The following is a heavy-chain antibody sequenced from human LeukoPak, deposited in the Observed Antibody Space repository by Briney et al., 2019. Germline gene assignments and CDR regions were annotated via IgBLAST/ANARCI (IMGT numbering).Heavy chain of an antibody. J-gene: IGHJ6*03. Sequence: ASVKVSCKASGYTFTSYDINWVRQATGQGLEWMGWMNPNSGNTGYAQKFQGRVTMTRNTSISTAYMELSSLRSEDTAVYYCARDSSAAENDYYYYLDVWGKGTTVTISS. CDR1: GYTFTSYD. V-gene: IGHV1-8*01. D-gene: IGHD6-13*01. CDR2: MNPNSGNT. CDR3: ARDSSAAENDYYYYLDV.